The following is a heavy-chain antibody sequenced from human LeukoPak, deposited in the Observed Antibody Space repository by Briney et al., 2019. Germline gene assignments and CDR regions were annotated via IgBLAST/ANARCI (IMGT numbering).Heavy chain of an antibody. CDR1: GYTFTGYY. CDR2: INPNSGGT. Sequence: ASAKVSCKASGYTFTGYYMHWVRQAPGQGLEWMGWINPNSGGTNYAQKFQGRVTMTRDTSISTAYMELSRLRSDDTAVYYCARGSSSLDAFDIWGQGTTVTVSS. CDR3: ARGSSSLDAFDI. V-gene: IGHV1-2*02. D-gene: IGHD6-13*01. J-gene: IGHJ3*02.